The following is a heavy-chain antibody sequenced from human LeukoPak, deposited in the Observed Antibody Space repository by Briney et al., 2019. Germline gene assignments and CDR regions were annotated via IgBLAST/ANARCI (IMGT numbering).Heavy chain of an antibody. CDR1: KFTFSTYA. Sequence: GGSLRLSCAASKFTFSTYAIHWVRQAPGKGLEWVAVVSKDGSKRYYADSVKGRFTISRDNSKSTLYLQMNSLRAEDTAVYYCARASRIAAAGYYYYYYMDVWGKGTTVTISS. D-gene: IGHD6-13*01. J-gene: IGHJ6*03. V-gene: IGHV3-30*04. CDR3: ARASRIAAAGYYYYYYMDV. CDR2: VSKDGSKR.